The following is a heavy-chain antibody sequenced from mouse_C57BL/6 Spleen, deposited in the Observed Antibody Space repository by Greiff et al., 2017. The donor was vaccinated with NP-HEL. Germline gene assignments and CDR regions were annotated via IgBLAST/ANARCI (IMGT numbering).Heavy chain of an antibody. J-gene: IGHJ4*01. V-gene: IGHV2-6-1*01. D-gene: IGHD3-2*02. Sequence: QVQLKESGPGLVAPSQSLSITCTVSGFSLTSYGVHWVRQPPGKGLEWLVVIWSDGSTTYNSALKSRLSISKDNSKSQVFLKMNSLQTDDTAMYYCARHPDSSGYSYAMDYWGQGTSVTVSS. CDR2: IWSDGST. CDR3: ARHPDSSGYSYAMDY. CDR1: GFSLTSYG.